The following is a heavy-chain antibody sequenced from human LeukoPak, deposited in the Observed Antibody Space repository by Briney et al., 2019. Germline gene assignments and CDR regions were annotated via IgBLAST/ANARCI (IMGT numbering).Heavy chain of an antibody. CDR2: IKEDGSEK. CDR3: ARDSFETDIDY. V-gene: IGHV3-7*01. D-gene: IGHD1-14*01. CDR1: GFLFSRYW. Sequence: GGSLRLSCAASGFLFSRYWMSWVRQAPGKGLEWVANIKEDGSEKYYVESMKGRFTISRDNVKNSLYLRINSLRAEDTAVYYCARDSFETDIDYWGQGTLVTVSS. J-gene: IGHJ4*02.